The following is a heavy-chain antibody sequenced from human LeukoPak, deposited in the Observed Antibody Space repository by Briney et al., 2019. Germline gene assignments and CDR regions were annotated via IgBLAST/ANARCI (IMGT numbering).Heavy chain of an antibody. Sequence: GGSLRLSCTASGFTFSSYGMSWVRQAPGKGLEWVSAISDSGGRRYYVDSVKGRFIISRDNSKKTLYLQMNSLRADDTAVYYCATFPPDNEWELPDFDYWGQGTLVTVSS. D-gene: IGHD1-26*01. CDR2: ISDSGGRR. CDR1: GFTFSSYG. V-gene: IGHV3-23*01. CDR3: ATFPPDNEWELPDFDY. J-gene: IGHJ4*02.